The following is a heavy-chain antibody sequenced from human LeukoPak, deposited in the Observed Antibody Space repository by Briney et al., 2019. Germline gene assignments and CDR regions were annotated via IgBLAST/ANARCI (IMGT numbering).Heavy chain of an antibody. Sequence: GSLRLSCAASGFTFSNHGMHWVRQAPGKGLEWVALIWYDGSNKEYAESVKGRFTISRDNSKNTLYLQMNSLRDEDTAVYYCARDQGTSTTAPKRKGRFDPWGQGTLVTVSS. CDR1: GFTFSNHG. J-gene: IGHJ5*02. D-gene: IGHD1-1*01. V-gene: IGHV3-33*01. CDR2: IWYDGSNK. CDR3: ARDQGTSTTAPKRKGRFDP.